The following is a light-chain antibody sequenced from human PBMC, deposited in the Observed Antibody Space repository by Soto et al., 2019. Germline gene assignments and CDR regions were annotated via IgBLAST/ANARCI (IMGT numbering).Light chain of an antibody. J-gene: IGLJ1*01. CDR2: GVT. Sequence: QSALTQPASVSGSPGQSITISCTGRGSDIGAYNYVSWYQQHPGKAPKLLIHGVTRRPSGVSSRFSASKSAYTASLTISGLQAEDEATYFCSSFTTSYFYVFGPGTKVTVL. CDR1: GSDIGAYNY. CDR3: SSFTTSYFYV. V-gene: IGLV2-14*01.